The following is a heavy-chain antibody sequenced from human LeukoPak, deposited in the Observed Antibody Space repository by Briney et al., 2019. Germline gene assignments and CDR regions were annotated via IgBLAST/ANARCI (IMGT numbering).Heavy chain of an antibody. Sequence: GGALRLSCEDSGFTFSSYWLHWVRQALGKGLVWVSRINSDGNRVTYVDSLKGRLTISRDNAKNTLYLQMNSLKAEDTAVYCCAREYSSGWSLHYWGQGTLVSVSS. CDR2: INSDGNRV. J-gene: IGHJ4*02. CDR3: AREYSSGWSLHY. CDR1: GFTFSSYW. D-gene: IGHD6-19*01. V-gene: IGHV3-74*01.